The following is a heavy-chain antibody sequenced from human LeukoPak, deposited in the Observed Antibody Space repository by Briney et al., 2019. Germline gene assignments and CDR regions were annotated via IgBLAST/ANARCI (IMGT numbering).Heavy chain of an antibody. Sequence: QAGGSLRLSCAASGITFSSYWLHWVRQVPGKGLVWVSRINSDGSSISYADSVKGRFTISRDNAKNTLYLQMNSLRAEDTAVYYCARGRGVEGDYWGQGTLVTVSS. D-gene: IGHD2-15*01. CDR1: GITFSSYW. J-gene: IGHJ4*02. CDR2: INSDGSSI. V-gene: IGHV3-74*01. CDR3: ARGRGVEGDY.